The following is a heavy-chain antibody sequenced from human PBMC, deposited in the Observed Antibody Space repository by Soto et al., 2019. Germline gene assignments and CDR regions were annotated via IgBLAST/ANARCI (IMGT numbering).Heavy chain of an antibody. D-gene: IGHD3-10*01. J-gene: IGHJ6*02. CDR3: ARSSYYGSGSYSGMDV. V-gene: IGHV4-39*01. CDR2: IYYSATT. CDR1: GDSISSRSYY. Sequence: QLQLQESGPGLVKPSETLSLTCTVSGDSISSRSYYWGWIRQPPGKGLEWIGSIYYSATTYYNPALKSRVTISADTSKNQSSLSLNSVTAADTAVYYCARSSYYGSGSYSGMDVWGQGTTVTVSS.